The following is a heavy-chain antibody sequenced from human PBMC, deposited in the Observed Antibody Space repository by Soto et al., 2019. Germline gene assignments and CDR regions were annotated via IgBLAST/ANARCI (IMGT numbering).Heavy chain of an antibody. D-gene: IGHD6-19*01. Sequence: GGSLRLSCAASGFTFSSYGMHWVRQAPGKGLEWVADISYDGSNNYYADSVKGRFTISRDNSKNTLYLQKNSLRAEDTAVYYCARSPLAVAGTTYYFDYWGQGTLVTVSS. J-gene: IGHJ4*02. CDR2: ISYDGSNN. V-gene: IGHV3-30*03. CDR3: ARSPLAVAGTTYYFDY. CDR1: GFTFSSYG.